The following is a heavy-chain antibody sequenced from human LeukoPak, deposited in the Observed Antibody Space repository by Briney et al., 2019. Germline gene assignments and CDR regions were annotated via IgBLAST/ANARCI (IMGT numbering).Heavy chain of an antibody. D-gene: IGHD3-16*02. CDR3: ARDSDYVWGSYRYTIDY. CDR2: INPSGGST. CDR1: GYTFTSYY. Sequence: ASVKVSCKASGYTFTSYYMHWVRQAPGQGLEWMGIINPSGGSTRYAQKFQGRVTMTRDTSTSTVYMELSSLRSEDTAVYYCARDSDYVWGSYRYTIDYWGQGTLVTVSS. J-gene: IGHJ4*02. V-gene: IGHV1-46*01.